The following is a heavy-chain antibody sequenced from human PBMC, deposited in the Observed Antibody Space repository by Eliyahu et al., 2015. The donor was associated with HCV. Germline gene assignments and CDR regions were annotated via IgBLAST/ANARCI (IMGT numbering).Heavy chain of an antibody. J-gene: IGHJ6*02. CDR2: ISGSGGST. D-gene: IGHD6-19*01. Sequence: EVQLLESGGGLVQPGGSLSLSCXAXGFTFXSYAMXWVRQAQGKGLXGVSXISGSGGSTXYADAVKGRXTISRDNSKNTLYLQMSSLRAEDTAVYHCAKDHGESQWLVYYHYYGMDVWGQGTTVTVSS. CDR1: GFTFXSYA. V-gene: IGHV3-23*01. CDR3: AKDHGESQWLVYYHYYGMDV.